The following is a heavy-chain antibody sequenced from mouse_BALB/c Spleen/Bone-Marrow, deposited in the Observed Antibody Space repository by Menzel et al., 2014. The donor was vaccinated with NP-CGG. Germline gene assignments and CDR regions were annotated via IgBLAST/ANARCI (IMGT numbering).Heavy chain of an antibody. CDR1: GYAFSNYL. D-gene: IGHD1-1*01. J-gene: IGHJ4*01. CDR2: INPGSGDI. CDR3: ARFIATAYAMDY. V-gene: IGHV1-54*01. Sequence: VNLVESGAELVRPGTSVKVSCKASGYAFSNYLIEWVKQRPGQGLEWIGVINPGSGDINYNEKFRGKAALTADKSSSTAYMQLSSLTSDDSAVYFCARFIATAYAMDYWGQGTSVTVSS.